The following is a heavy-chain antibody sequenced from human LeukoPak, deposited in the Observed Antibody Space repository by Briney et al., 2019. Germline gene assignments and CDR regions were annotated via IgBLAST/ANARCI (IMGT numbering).Heavy chain of an antibody. CDR1: AFTFNNYW. D-gene: IGHD6-19*01. J-gene: IGHJ4*02. V-gene: IGHV3-74*01. CDR2: INSEGTST. Sequence: PGGSLRLSCAASAFTFNNYWRHWARQAPGKGLVWVSHINSEGTSTIYADSVKGRFTISRDNAKNTLYLQMNSLRAEDTAVYYCARDTYRSFDYWGQGTLVTVSS. CDR3: ARDTYRSFDY.